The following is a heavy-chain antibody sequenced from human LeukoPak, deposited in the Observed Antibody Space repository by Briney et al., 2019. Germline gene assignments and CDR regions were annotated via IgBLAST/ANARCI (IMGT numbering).Heavy chain of an antibody. D-gene: IGHD2-8*01. Sequence: GGSLRLSCAASGFTFSNYWMSWVRQAPGKGLEWVASIHQHGNEKYFVDSVRGRFTISRDNAKNSLYLQMSSLRAEDAAVYYCATLNGPLFEYWGQGTLVTVSS. CDR2: IHQHGNEK. V-gene: IGHV3-7*01. CDR1: GFTFSNYW. CDR3: ATLNGPLFEY. J-gene: IGHJ4*02.